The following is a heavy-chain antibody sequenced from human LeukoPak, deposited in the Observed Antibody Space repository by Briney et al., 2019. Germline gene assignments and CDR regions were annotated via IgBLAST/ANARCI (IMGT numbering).Heavy chain of an antibody. CDR3: ARVRSANDFDY. Sequence: PGRALRLSCTTSGFTFGDYAMSWVRQAPGKGLEWVGFIRSKAYGGTTQYAASVKGRFTISRDDSKGIAYLQMSTLKTEDTAVYYCARVRSANDFDYWGQGTLVTVSS. J-gene: IGHJ4*02. CDR1: GFTFGDYA. V-gene: IGHV3-49*04. D-gene: IGHD3-10*01. CDR2: IRSKAYGGTT.